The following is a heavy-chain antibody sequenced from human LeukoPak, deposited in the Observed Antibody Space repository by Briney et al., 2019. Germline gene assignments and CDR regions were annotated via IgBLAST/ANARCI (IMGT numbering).Heavy chain of an antibody. D-gene: IGHD3-10*01. CDR1: GGSISSSSYY. J-gene: IGHJ5*02. V-gene: IGHV4-39*07. CDR3: ARAGSPMSFDP. CDR2: IYYSGST. Sequence: SSETLSLTCTVSGGSISSSSYYWGWIRQPPGKGLEWIGSIYYSGSTYYNPSLKSRVTISVDTSKNQFSLKLSSVTAADTAVYYCARAGSPMSFDPWGQGTLVTVSS.